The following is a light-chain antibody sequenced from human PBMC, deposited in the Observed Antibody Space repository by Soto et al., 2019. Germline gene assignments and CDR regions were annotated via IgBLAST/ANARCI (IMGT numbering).Light chain of an antibody. CDR1: QSISSW. Sequence: DIQMTQSPSTLSASVGDGVTITCRGSQSISSWLAWYQQKPGKAPKLLIYDASSLESGVPSRFSGSGSGTEFTLTISSLLPDDFATYYCQQYNRYWTFGQGTKVDIK. CDR2: DAS. CDR3: QQYNRYWT. J-gene: IGKJ1*01. V-gene: IGKV1-5*01.